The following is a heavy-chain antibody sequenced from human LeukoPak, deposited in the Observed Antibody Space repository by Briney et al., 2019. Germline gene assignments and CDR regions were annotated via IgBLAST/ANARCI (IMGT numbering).Heavy chain of an antibody. V-gene: IGHV4-34*01. D-gene: IGHD1/OR15-1a*01. CDR1: GGSFSGYY. CDR3: AGFTVGTMCNY. Sequence: PSETLSLTCAVYGGSFSGYYWSWIRQPPGKGLEWIGEINHSGSTNYNPSLKSRVTISVDKSKNQFSLKLSSVTAADTAVYYCAGFTVGTMCNYWGQGTLVTVSS. J-gene: IGHJ4*02. CDR2: INHSGST.